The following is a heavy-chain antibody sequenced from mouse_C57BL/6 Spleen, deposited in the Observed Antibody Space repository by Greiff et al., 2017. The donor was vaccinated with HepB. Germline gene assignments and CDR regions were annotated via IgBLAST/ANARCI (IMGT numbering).Heavy chain of an antibody. CDR2: INPSTGGT. D-gene: IGHD2-4*01. J-gene: IGHJ2*01. CDR3: ARSGDYDGGIDY. Sequence: EVQLQQSGPELVKPGASVKISCKASGYSFTGYYMNWVKQSPEKSLEWIGEINPSTGGTTYNQKFKAKATLTVDKSSSTAYMQLKSLTSEDSAVYYCARSGDYDGGIDYWGQGTTLTVSS. CDR1: GYSFTGYY. V-gene: IGHV1-42*01.